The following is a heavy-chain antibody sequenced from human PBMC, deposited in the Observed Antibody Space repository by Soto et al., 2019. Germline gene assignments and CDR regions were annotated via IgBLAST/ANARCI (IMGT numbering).Heavy chain of an antibody. CDR3: ARDYPIVVVPAALYYYYYYGMDV. CDR2: INAGDDIT. J-gene: IGHJ6*02. V-gene: IGHV1-3*01. D-gene: IGHD2-2*01. CDR1: GYTFMSYP. Sequence: GASVKVSCKASGYTFMSYPLHWVRQAPGQRPEWMGWINAGDDITQFSQKLQGRVTMTTDTSTSTAYMELRSLRSDDTAVYYCARDYPIVVVPAALYYYYYYGMDVWGQGTTVTVSS.